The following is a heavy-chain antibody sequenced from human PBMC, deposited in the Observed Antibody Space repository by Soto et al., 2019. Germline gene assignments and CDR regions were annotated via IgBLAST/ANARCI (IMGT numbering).Heavy chain of an antibody. Sequence: QLQLQESGPGLVKPSETLSLTCTVSGVSITNTSYYWGWIRQPPGKGLEWIGTIYFSGSTFYNPSLKSRLTISVDTSKNQFSLRLSSVTAADPAVYYCARHGSYWGQGTLVAVSS. CDR2: IYFSGST. CDR1: GVSITNTSYY. V-gene: IGHV4-39*01. J-gene: IGHJ4*02. CDR3: ARHGSY.